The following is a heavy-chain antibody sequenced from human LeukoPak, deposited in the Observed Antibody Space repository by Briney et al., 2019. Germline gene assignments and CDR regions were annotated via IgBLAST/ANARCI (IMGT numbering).Heavy chain of an antibody. D-gene: IGHD3-3*01. Sequence: GASVKVSCKASGYTFTSYGISWVRQAPGQGLEWMGWISAYNGNTNYAQKLQGRVTMTTDTSTSTAYMELRSLRSDDTAVYYCARDRVNFWSGYYTADCWGQGTLVTVSS. V-gene: IGHV1-18*01. J-gene: IGHJ4*02. CDR1: GYTFTSYG. CDR3: ARDRVNFWSGYYTADC. CDR2: ISAYNGNT.